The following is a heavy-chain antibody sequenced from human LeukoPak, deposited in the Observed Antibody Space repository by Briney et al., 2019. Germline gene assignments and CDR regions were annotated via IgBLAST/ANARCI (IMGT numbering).Heavy chain of an antibody. J-gene: IGHJ4*02. CDR1: GYSISSGYY. D-gene: IGHD7-27*01. CDR3: ARDSDNWGVFDY. Sequence: PSETLSLTCTVSGYSISSGYYWGWIRQPPGKGLEWIGSIYHSGSTYYNPSLKSRVTISVDTSKNQFSLKLSSVTAADTAVYYCARDSDNWGVFDYWGQGTLVTVSS. CDR2: IYHSGST. V-gene: IGHV4-38-2*02.